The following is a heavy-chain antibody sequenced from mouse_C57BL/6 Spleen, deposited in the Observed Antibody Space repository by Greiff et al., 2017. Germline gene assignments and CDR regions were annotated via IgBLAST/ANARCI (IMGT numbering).Heavy chain of an antibody. J-gene: IGHJ4*01. CDR2: IYPGDGDT. CDR3: AYYYDKDATGY. D-gene: IGHD2-4*01. CDR1: GYAFSSSW. Sequence: VKLQQSGPELVKPGASVKISCKASGYAFSSSWMNWVKQRPGTGLEWIGRIYPGDGDTNYNGKFKGKATLTADKSSGTAYMQLSSLTSEVSAVYFCAYYYDKDATGYWGQGTSVTVSS. V-gene: IGHV1-82*01.